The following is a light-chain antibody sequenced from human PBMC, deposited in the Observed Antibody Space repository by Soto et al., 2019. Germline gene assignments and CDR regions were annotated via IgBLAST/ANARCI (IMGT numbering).Light chain of an antibody. V-gene: IGLV1-44*01. CDR3: AAWDDSLNGVV. Sequence: QAVVTQPPSASGTPGQRITIPCSGSSSNIGTYPVNWYQQLPGTAPKLLIYSNNQRPSGVPDRFSGSKSGTSASLAISGLLSEDEADYFCAAWDDSLNGVVFGGGTKVTVL. CDR2: SNN. J-gene: IGLJ2*01. CDR1: SSNIGTYP.